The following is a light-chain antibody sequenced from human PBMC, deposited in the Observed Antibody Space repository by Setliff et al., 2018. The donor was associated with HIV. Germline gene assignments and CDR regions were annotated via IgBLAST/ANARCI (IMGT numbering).Light chain of an antibody. CDR2: DDS. CDR1: NIGRRG. Sequence: SYELTQPPSVSVAPGKTATITCGGNNIGRRGVHWYQQRPGQAPVLVVYDDSVRPSGISDRFSGSNSGDTATLTISRVEAGDEADYYCQVWDSTTDHYVFGTGTKVTVL. CDR3: QVWDSTTDHYV. V-gene: IGLV3-21*03. J-gene: IGLJ1*01.